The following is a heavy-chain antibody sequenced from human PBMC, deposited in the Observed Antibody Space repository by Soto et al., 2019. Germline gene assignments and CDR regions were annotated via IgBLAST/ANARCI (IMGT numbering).Heavy chain of an antibody. V-gene: IGHV3-21*01. Sequence: GGSLRLSCAASGFNFNSYTINWVRQAPGKRLEWLSSISSSGYIFSTDSVRGRFTISRDNAKNSVYMQMDSLRAGDTAVYFCARVGRYGWDFDHWGQGTLVTVSS. CDR2: ISSSGYI. D-gene: IGHD5-18*01. CDR3: ARVGRYGWDFDH. CDR1: GFNFNSYT. J-gene: IGHJ4*02.